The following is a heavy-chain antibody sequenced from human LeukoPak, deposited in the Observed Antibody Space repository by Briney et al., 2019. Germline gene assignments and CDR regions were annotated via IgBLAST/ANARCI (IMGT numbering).Heavy chain of an antibody. D-gene: IGHD3-9*01. CDR2: ISSSSSYI. CDR1: GSTFSSYS. J-gene: IGHJ4*02. V-gene: IGHV3-21*01. CDR3: ARDLRITIFD. Sequence: GGSLRLSCAASGSTFSSYSMNWVRQAPGKGLEWVSSISSSSSYIYYADSVKGRFTISRDNAKNSLYLQMNSLRAEDTAVYYCARDLRITIFDWGQGTLVTVSS.